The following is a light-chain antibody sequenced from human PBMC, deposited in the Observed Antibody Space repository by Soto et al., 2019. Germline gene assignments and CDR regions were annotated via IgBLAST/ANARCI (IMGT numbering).Light chain of an antibody. V-gene: IGLV2-14*01. CDR2: EVS. Sequence: QSALTQPASVSGSPGQSITISCTGTSSDVGGYNYVSWYQQQPGKAPKLMIYEVSNRPSGVSNRFSGSKSGNTASLTISGLQAEDEADYYCSSYTISSTLYVFGTGTKLTVL. J-gene: IGLJ1*01. CDR3: SSYTISSTLYV. CDR1: SSDVGGYNY.